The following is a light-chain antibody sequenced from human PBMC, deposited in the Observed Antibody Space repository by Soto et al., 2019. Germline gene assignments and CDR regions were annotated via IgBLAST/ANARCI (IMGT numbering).Light chain of an antibody. CDR3: QQYDKWPLYT. J-gene: IGKJ2*01. CDR1: QSVGSN. CDR2: GAS. Sequence: EIVMTQSPATLSVSPGERATVSCRASQSVGSNLAWYQQGPGQAPRLLIYGASTRATGIPARFSGSGSETDFTLTISSLQAEDCAVYYCQQYDKWPLYTFGQGTKLEIK. V-gene: IGKV3-15*01.